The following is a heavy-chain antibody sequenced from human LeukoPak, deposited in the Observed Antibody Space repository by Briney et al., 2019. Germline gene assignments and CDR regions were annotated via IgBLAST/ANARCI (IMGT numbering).Heavy chain of an antibody. Sequence: GGSLRLSCAASGFTFSSYAMSWVRQAPGKGLEWVSAISGSGGSTYYADSVKGRFTISRDNSKNTLYLQMNSLRAEDTAVYYCAKRTAYSPGWFGELLLDYWGQGTLVTVSS. CDR2: ISGSGGST. CDR1: GFTFSSYA. D-gene: IGHD3-10*01. J-gene: IGHJ4*02. V-gene: IGHV3-23*01. CDR3: AKRTAYSPGWFGELLLDY.